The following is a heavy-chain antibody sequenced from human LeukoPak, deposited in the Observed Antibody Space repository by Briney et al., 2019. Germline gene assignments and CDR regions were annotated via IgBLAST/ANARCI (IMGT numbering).Heavy chain of an antibody. CDR2: IYYSGST. Sequence: SQTLSLTCTVSGGSISSGGYYWSWIRQHPGKGLEWIGYIYYSGSTYYNPSLKSRVTISVDTSKNQFSLKLSSVTAADTAVYYCARDYSPSEYCGGDCPLDAFDIWGQGTMVTVSP. CDR1: GGSISSGGYY. D-gene: IGHD2-21*02. CDR3: ARDYSPSEYCGGDCPLDAFDI. J-gene: IGHJ3*02. V-gene: IGHV4-31*03.